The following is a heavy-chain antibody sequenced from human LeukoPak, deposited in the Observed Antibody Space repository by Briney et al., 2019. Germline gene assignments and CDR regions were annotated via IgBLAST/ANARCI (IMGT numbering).Heavy chain of an antibody. J-gene: IGHJ5*02. Sequence: SSETLSLTCTVSGGSISSSSYYWGWIRQPQGRGREWIVSIYDSGSTYYNPSLKSRVTISVDTSKNQFSLKLSSVTAADTAVYYCARHAVGYCSGGSCYEGTNWFDHWGQGTLVTVSS. CDR2: IYDSGST. CDR3: ARHAVGYCSGGSCYEGTNWFDH. V-gene: IGHV4-39*01. D-gene: IGHD2-15*01. CDR1: GGSISSSSYY.